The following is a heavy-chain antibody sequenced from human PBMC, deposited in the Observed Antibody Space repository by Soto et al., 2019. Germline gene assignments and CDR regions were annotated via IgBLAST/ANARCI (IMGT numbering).Heavy chain of an antibody. CDR2: ISYDGNNK. D-gene: IGHD3-22*01. V-gene: IGHV3-30*18. CDR3: AKDTYYHDSSGYYIFEY. J-gene: IGHJ4*02. Sequence: QVQLVESGGGVVQPGRSLRLSCAASGFTFSSYGMHWVRQAPGKGLEWVAVISYDGNNKYYVDSVKGRITISRDNSKNELYLQMNSLRAEDTAVYYCAKDTYYHDSSGYYIFEYWGQGTLVTVSS. CDR1: GFTFSSYG.